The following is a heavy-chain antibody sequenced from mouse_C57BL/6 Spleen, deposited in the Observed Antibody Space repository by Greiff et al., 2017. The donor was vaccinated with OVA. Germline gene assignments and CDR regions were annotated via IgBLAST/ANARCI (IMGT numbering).Heavy chain of an antibody. CDR1: GFNIKDDY. D-gene: IGHD3-2*02. J-gene: IGHJ2*01. CDR2: IDPENGDT. V-gene: IGHV14-4*01. Sequence: VQLKESGAELVRPGASVKLSCTASGFNIKDDYMHWVKQRPEQGLEWIGWIDPENGDTEYASKFQGKATITADTSSNTAYLQLSSLTSEDTAVYYCTTGQLRRDWGQGTTLTVSS. CDR3: TTGQLRRD.